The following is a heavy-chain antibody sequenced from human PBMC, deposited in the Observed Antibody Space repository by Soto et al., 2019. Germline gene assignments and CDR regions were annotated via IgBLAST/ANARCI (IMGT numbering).Heavy chain of an antibody. CDR2: IYYTGST. J-gene: IGHJ3*02. V-gene: IGHV4-59*08. D-gene: IGHD3-22*01. Sequence: ADTLSLTCNISDASIKSYFWSSFWQPPGKGLDWIGYIYYTGSTNYNPSLKSRVTISVDTSKNQFSLKLSSVTAADTAVYYCARVKVTSYYYDSSGYSALAADACDIWGQGTMVTVS. CDR3: ARVKVTSYYYDSSGYSALAADACDI. CDR1: DASIKSYF.